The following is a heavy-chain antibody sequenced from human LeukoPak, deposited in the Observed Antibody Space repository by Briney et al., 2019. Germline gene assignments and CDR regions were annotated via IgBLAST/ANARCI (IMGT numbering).Heavy chain of an antibody. CDR2: IFYGGKT. D-gene: IGHD4-17*01. Sequence: SETLSLTCTVSGDSISTSSYYWGWIRQPPGKGLEWIGSIFYGGKTYYNPSLKSRVTISVDTSKNQFSLKLSSVAAADTAVYYCARGDDDGDHRGLHWFDPWGRGTLVTVSS. CDR3: ARGDDDGDHRGLHWFDP. CDR1: GDSISTSSYY. J-gene: IGHJ5*02. V-gene: IGHV4-39*07.